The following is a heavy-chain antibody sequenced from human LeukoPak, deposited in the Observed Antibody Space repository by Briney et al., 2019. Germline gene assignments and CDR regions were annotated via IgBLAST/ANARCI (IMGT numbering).Heavy chain of an antibody. D-gene: IGHD5-12*01. CDR1: GFTFSSYG. J-gene: IGHJ5*02. V-gene: IGHV3-33*06. CDR3: AKDFAPLVATSPNWFDP. Sequence: GRSLRLSCAASGFTFSSYGMHWVRQAPGEGLEWVAVIWYDGSNKYYADSVKGRFTISRDNSKNTLYLQMNSLRAEDTAVYYCAKDFAPLVATSPNWFDPWGQGTLVTVSS. CDR2: IWYDGSNK.